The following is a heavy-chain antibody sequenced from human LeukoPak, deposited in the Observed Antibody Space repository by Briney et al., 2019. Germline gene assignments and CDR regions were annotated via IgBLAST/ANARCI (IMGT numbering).Heavy chain of an antibody. CDR2: LSGSGGGT. Sequence: GGSLRLSCAVSGITLSNYGMSWVRQAPGKGLEWVAGLSGSGGGTNYADSVQGRFTISRDNPKNTLYLQMNSLRAEDTAVYYCGRGETYYDFWSGYPPPDYWGQGTLVTVSS. J-gene: IGHJ4*02. V-gene: IGHV3-23*01. D-gene: IGHD3-3*01. CDR3: GRGETYYDFWSGYPPPDY. CDR1: GITLSNYG.